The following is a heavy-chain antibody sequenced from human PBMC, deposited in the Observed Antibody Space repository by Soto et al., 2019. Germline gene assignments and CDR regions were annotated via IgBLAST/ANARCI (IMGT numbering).Heavy chain of an antibody. CDR1: GFSLSTSGVG. V-gene: IGHV2-5*01. D-gene: IGHD3-22*01. J-gene: IGHJ5*02. Sequence: SGPTLVNHTQTRTLTCTFSGFSLSTSGVGVGLIRQPPGKALEWLALIYWNDDKRYSPSLKSRLTITKDTSKNQVVLTMTNMDPVDTATYYCAHRRSYDSSGYYSWFDPWGQGTLVTVYS. CDR3: AHRRSYDSSGYYSWFDP. CDR2: IYWNDDK.